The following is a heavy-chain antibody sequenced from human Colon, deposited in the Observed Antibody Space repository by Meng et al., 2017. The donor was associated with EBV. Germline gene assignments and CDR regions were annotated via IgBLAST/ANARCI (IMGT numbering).Heavy chain of an antibody. CDR1: GGSFSGYV. CDR2: VSHPGSA. D-gene: IGHD3-9*01. J-gene: IGHJ4*02. V-gene: IGHV4-34*01. Sequence: QVLLKPLGEGLLKPSETLSLTCTVNGGSFSGYVWSWVRQPPGKGMEWIGEVSHPGSANYNPSLKSRVTISVDASEKQFSLRLTSVTAADSAVYYCARVPTTGYKDHWGQGTLVTVSS. CDR3: ARVPTTGYKDH.